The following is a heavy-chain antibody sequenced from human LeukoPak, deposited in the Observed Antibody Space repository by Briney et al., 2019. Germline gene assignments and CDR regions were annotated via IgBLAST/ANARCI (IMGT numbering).Heavy chain of an antibody. Sequence: PSETLSLTCTVSGGSISSYHWSWIRQAAGKGLEWIGRIHSSGNTNFNPSLKSRVTMSVDTSKNHLSLKLTSVTAADTAVYYCARRTTVITGPFDYWGQGTLVTVSS. CDR2: IHSSGNT. J-gene: IGHJ4*02. CDR3: ARRTTVITGPFDY. V-gene: IGHV4-4*07. CDR1: GGSISSYH. D-gene: IGHD4-23*01.